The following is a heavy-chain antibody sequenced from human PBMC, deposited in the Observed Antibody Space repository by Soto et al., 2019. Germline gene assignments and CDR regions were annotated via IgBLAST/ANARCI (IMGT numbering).Heavy chain of an antibody. CDR3: ARVPRYCLGGSGYSYYYFDL. V-gene: IGHV1-18*04. J-gene: IGHJ2*01. CDR2: ISAYNGNT. Sequence: QVQLVQSGAEVKKPGASVKVSCKASGYTFTSYGISWVRQAPGQGLEWMGWISAYNGNTNYAQKLQGRVTMTTDTSAVRDYMEGVCLRSDDTAFDYCARVPRYCLGGSGYSYYYFDLCGTGTLVT. CDR1: GYTFTSYG. D-gene: IGHD2-15*01.